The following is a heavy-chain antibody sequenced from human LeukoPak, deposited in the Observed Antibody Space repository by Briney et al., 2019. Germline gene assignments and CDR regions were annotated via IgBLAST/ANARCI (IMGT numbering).Heavy chain of an antibody. CDR3: AKDPTPLLQSDHWFDP. D-gene: IGHD3-3*01. CDR2: IRWNSGSI. J-gene: IGHJ5*02. Sequence: GGSLRLSCADSGFTFDDYAMHWGRQAPGEGGERGSGIRWNSGSIDYAESVRGGVTNSRDNAKKSLYMQMNSLRAEDTALYYCAKDPTPLLQSDHWFDPWGQGTLVTVSS. CDR1: GFTFDDYA. V-gene: IGHV3-9*01.